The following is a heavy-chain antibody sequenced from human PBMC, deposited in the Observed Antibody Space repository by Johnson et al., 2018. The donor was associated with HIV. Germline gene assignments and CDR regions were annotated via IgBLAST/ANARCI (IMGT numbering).Heavy chain of an antibody. Sequence: VQLVESGGGVVQPGRSLRLSCAASGFTFSSYAMHWVRQATGKGLEWVSTIGTAGDTYYPGSVKGRFTVSREDAKNSLYLQMNSLRAGDTALYYCARAVCRGGRCYSHDAFDIWCQGTMVTVSS. V-gene: IGHV3-13*01. CDR1: GFTFSSYA. D-gene: IGHD2-15*01. CDR2: IGTAGDT. J-gene: IGHJ3*02. CDR3: ARAVCRGGRCYSHDAFDI.